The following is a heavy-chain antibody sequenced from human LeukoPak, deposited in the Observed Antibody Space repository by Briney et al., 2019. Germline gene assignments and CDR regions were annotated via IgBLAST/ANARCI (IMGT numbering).Heavy chain of an antibody. D-gene: IGHD3-10*01. CDR1: GFTVSSNY. CDR3: ARDRRFGEVGFDI. Sequence: PGGSLRLSCAASGFTVSSNYMSWVRQAPGKGLEWVSVIYSGSSTYYADSVKGRFTISRDNSKNTLYLQMNSLRAEDTAVYYCARDRRFGEVGFDIWGQGTMVTVSS. V-gene: IGHV3-53*01. J-gene: IGHJ3*02. CDR2: IYSGSST.